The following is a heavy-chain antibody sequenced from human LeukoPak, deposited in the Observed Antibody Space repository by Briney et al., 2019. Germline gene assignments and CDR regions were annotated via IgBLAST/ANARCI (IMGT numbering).Heavy chain of an antibody. Sequence: GSLRLSCAASGFTFENHGMSWVRQVPGKGLEWVSGINWNGNNIGYAESVKGRFTVSRDNAKKSLYLQMNSLRAEDTAVYYCARDPRDYGDFYPDYWGQGTLVTVSS. CDR1: GFTFENHG. V-gene: IGHV3-20*04. CDR2: INWNGNNI. J-gene: IGHJ4*02. D-gene: IGHD4-17*01. CDR3: ARDPRDYGDFYPDY.